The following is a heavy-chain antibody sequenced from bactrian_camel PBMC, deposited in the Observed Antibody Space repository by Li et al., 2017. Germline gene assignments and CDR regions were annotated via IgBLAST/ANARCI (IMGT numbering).Heavy chain of an antibody. V-gene: IGHV3S1*01. CDR2: IATGSGNT. CDR3: AARGPYCYTKLSVRDFTY. D-gene: IGHD2*01. CDR1: GYTYNRNC. J-gene: IGHJ6*01. Sequence: HVQLVESGGGSVQAEGSLRLSCAASGYTYNRNCMAWFRQAPGKEREGVARIATGSGNTYYADSVKGRFTISQDNAKNTVYLQMNSLKPEDTAMYYCAARGPYCYTKLSVRDFTYWGQGTQVTVS.